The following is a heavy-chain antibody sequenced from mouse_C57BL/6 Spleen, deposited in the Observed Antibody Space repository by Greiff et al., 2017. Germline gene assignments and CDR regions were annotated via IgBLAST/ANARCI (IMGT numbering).Heavy chain of an antibody. J-gene: IGHJ2*01. D-gene: IGHD1-1*01. CDR1: GYTFTDYY. Sequence: VQLQQSGPELVKPGASVKISCKASGYTFTDYYMNWVKQSHGKSLEWIGDINPNNGGTSYNQKFKGKATLTVDKSSSTAYMELRSLTSEDSAVYYCARGGRRYYFDYWGQGTTLTVSS. CDR2: INPNNGGT. CDR3: ARGGRRYYFDY. V-gene: IGHV1-26*01.